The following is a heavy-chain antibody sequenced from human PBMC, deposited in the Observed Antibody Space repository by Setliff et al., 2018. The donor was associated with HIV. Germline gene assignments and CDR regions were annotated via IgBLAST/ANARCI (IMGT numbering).Heavy chain of an antibody. CDR3: ARRGNYYASAFDY. CDR2: ISPATDKT. D-gene: IGHD3-10*01. J-gene: IGHJ4*02. CDR1: GSTFSTYD. V-gene: IGHV1-18*01. Sequence: ASVKVSCKASGSTFSTYDINWVRQAPGQGPEWMGWISPATDKTNYAQKLQGRLTMTTDTSTSTAYMDLRSLRSDDTAVYYCARRGNYYASAFDYWGQGTLVTVSS.